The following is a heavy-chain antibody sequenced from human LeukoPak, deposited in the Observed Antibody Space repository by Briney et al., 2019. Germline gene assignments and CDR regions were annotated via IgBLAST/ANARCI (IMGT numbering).Heavy chain of an antibody. Sequence: SETLSLTCTVSGDSIRSRNYFWGWVRQPPGKGLEWIANIYVSGNSYYYPSLKSRVTISVDASKNQFSLKLTSVTAADTAVYYCARFSGGKAASDIWGQGTMVTVSS. CDR1: GDSIRSRNYF. D-gene: IGHD2/OR15-2a*01. J-gene: IGHJ3*02. CDR3: ARFSGGKAASDI. CDR2: IYVSGNS. V-gene: IGHV4-39*01.